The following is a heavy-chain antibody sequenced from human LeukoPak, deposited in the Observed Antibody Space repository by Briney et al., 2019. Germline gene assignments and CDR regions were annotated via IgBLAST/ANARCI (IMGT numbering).Heavy chain of an antibody. CDR2: IYSGGST. J-gene: IGHJ3*02. CDR3: ASTQVPGAFDI. Sequence: GGSLRLSCAASGFTVSSNYMSWVRQAPGKGLEWVSAIYSGGSTYYADSVKGRFTISRDNSKNTLYLQMNSLRAEDTAVYYCASTQVPGAFDIWGQGTMVTVSS. CDR1: GFTVSSNY. V-gene: IGHV3-66*01.